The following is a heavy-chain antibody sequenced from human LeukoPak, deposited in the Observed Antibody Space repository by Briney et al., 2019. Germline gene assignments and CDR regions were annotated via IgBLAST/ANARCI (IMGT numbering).Heavy chain of an antibody. J-gene: IGHJ4*02. CDR2: IYSGGST. Sequence: PGGSLRLSCAASGFTVSSNYMSWVRQAPGKGLEWVSVIYSGGSTYYADSVKGRFTISRDDSKNTLYLQMNSLRAEDTAVYYCARPLKQLDPADYWGQGTLVTVSS. CDR3: ARPLKQLDPADY. CDR1: GFTVSSNY. D-gene: IGHD6-6*01. V-gene: IGHV3-53*01.